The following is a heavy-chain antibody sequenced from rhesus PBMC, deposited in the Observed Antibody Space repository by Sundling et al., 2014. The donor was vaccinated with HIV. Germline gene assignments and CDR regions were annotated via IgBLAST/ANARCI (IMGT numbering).Heavy chain of an antibody. CDR3: ARLLVGSFDV. D-gene: IGHD2-21*01. CDR2: LFGSIGST. Sequence: QVQLQESGPGLVKPSETLSLTCAVSGGSISDNYWSWIRQPPGKGLEWIGHLFGSIGSTYYNPSLKSRVTISTDTSQNQFSLRLTSVTAADTAVYFCARLLVGSFDVWGPGVLVTVSS. CDR1: GGSISDNY. J-gene: IGHJ5-1*01. V-gene: IGHV4-160*01.